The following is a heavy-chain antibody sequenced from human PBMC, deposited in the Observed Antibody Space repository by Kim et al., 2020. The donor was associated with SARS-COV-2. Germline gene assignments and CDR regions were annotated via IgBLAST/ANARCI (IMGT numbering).Heavy chain of an antibody. D-gene: IGHD4-17*01. V-gene: IGHV4-31*03. CDR1: GGSISSGGYY. Sequence: SETLSLTCTVSGGSISSGGYYWSWIRQHPGKGLEWIGYIYYSGSTYYNPSLKSRVTISVDTSKNQFSLKLSSVTAADTAVYYCARGYGDSPRLIDYYYYGMDVWGQGTTVTVSS. J-gene: IGHJ6*02. CDR3: ARGYGDSPRLIDYYYYGMDV. CDR2: IYYSGST.